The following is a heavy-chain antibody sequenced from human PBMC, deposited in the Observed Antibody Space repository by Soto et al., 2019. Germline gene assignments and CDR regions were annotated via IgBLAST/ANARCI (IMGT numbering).Heavy chain of an antibody. CDR2: IKQDGSEK. J-gene: IGHJ6*02. CDR1: GFTFSSYW. V-gene: IGHV3-7*01. CDR3: AGFWSGYPYYYYGMDV. Sequence: LRLSCAASGFTFSSYWMSWVRQAPGKGLEWVANIKQDGSEKYYVDSVKGRFTISRDNAKNSLYLQMNSLRAEDTAVYYCAGFWSGYPYYYYGMDVWGQGTTVTGSS. D-gene: IGHD3-3*01.